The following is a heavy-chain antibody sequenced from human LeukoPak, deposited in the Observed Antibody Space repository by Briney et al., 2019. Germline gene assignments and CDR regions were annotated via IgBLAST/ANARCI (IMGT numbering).Heavy chain of an antibody. CDR2: INSDGSSI. CDR3: ARGGPYISGCNDY. J-gene: IGHJ4*02. CDR1: GFTFSSYW. Sequence: PGGSLRLSCAASGFTFSSYWMHWVRQAPGKGLMWVSRINSDGSSITYADSVKGRFTISRDNAKNTLHLQMNSLRVEDTAVYYCARGGPYISGCNDYWGQGTLVTVSS. D-gene: IGHD6-19*01. V-gene: IGHV3-74*01.